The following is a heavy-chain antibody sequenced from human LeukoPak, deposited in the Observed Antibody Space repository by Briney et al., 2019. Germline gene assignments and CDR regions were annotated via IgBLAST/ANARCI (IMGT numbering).Heavy chain of an antibody. J-gene: IGHJ3*02. V-gene: IGHV3-23*01. D-gene: IGHD3-10*01. CDR3: AKDREGYYARDAFDI. Sequence: GGSLRLSCAASGFTFSSYGMSWVRQAPGKGLEWVSAISGSGGSTYYADSVKGRFTISRDNSKNTLYLQMNSLRAEDTAAYYCAKDREGYYARDAFDIWGQGTMVTVSS. CDR1: GFTFSSYG. CDR2: ISGSGGST.